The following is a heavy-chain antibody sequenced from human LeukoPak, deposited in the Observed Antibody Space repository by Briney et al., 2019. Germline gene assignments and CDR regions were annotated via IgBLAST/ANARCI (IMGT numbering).Heavy chain of an antibody. CDR2: ISSSSSYI. D-gene: IGHD3-9*01. CDR3: ARVTAYYDILTGYYYFDC. CDR1: GFTFSSYS. J-gene: IGHJ4*02. V-gene: IGHV3-21*01. Sequence: GGSLRLSCAASGFTFSSYSMNWVRQAPGKGLEWVSSISSSSSYIYYADSVKGRFTISRDNAKNSLYLQMNSLRAEDTAVYYCARVTAYYDILTGYYYFDCWGQGTLVTVSS.